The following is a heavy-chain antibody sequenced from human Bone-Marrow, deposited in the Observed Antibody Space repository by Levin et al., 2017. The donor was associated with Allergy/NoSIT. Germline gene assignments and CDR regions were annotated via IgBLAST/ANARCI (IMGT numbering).Heavy chain of an antibody. CDR1: GFTFSAYR. D-gene: IGHD3-22*01. Sequence: AASVKVSCEASGFTFSAYRMNWVRQAPGKGLEWVSFISSSSSIIYYADSVRGRFTISRDNAKNSLFLQMNSLRDEDTGVYYCARDWDTSDSTGYYYSFEYWGQGTLVTVSS. J-gene: IGHJ4*02. V-gene: IGHV3-48*02. CDR3: ARDWDTSDSTGYYYSFEY. CDR2: ISSSSSII.